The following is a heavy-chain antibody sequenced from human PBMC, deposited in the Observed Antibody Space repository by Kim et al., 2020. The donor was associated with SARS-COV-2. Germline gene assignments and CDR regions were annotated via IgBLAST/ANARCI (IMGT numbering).Heavy chain of an antibody. D-gene: IGHD3-22*01. CDR2: IYYSGST. J-gene: IGHJ6*01. V-gene: IGHV4-61*01. CDR3: ASQYYDSSGYSPYYYY. CDR1: GGSVSSGSYY. Sequence: SETLSLTCTVSGGSVSSGSYYWSWIRQPPGKGLEWIGYIYYSGSTNYNPSLKSRVTISVDTSKNQFSLKLSSVTAADTAVYYCASQYYDSSGYSPYYYY.